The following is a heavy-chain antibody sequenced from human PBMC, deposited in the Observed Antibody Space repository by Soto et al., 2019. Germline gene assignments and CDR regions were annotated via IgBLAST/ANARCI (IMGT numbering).Heavy chain of an antibody. J-gene: IGHJ4*02. D-gene: IGHD6-13*01. CDR1: GFTFSSYE. CDR2: ISSSGSTI. CDR3: ARDLTTGPYSSSWYPSIDY. Sequence: GGSLRLSCAASGFTFSSYEMNWVRQAPGKGLEWVSYISSSGSTIYYADSVKGRFSIYRDNAKNSLYLQMNSLRAEDTAVYDCARDLTTGPYSSSWYPSIDYWGQGTLVTVSS. V-gene: IGHV3-48*03.